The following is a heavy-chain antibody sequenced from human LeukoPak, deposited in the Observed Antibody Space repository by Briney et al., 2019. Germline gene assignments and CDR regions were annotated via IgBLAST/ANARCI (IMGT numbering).Heavy chain of an antibody. J-gene: IGHJ4*02. D-gene: IGHD2-2*01. V-gene: IGHV4-34*01. CDR3: AGDCSSTSCRPAAY. CDR1: GGSFSGYY. CDR2: INHSGST. Sequence: SETLSLTCAVYGGSFSGYYWSWIRQPPGKGLEWIGEINHSGSTNYNPSLKSRVTISVDTSKNQFSLKLSFVTAADTAVYHCAGDCSSTSCRPAAYWGQGTLVTVSS.